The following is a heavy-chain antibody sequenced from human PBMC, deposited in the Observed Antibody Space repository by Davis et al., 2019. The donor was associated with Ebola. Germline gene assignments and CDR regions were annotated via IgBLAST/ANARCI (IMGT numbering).Heavy chain of an antibody. V-gene: IGHV3-23*01. CDR3: AKGLLLYNYYGMDV. Sequence: GESLKISCAASGFTFSSYAMSWVRQAPGKGLEWVSAISGSGGSTYYADSVKGRFTISRDNSKNTLYLQMNSLRAEDTAVYYCAKGLLLYNYYGMDVWGKGTTVTVSS. D-gene: IGHD2-15*01. CDR1: GFTFSSYA. J-gene: IGHJ6*04. CDR2: ISGSGGST.